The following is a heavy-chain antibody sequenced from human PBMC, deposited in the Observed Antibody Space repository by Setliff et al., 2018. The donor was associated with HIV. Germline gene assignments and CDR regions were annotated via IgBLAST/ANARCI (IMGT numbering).Heavy chain of an antibody. D-gene: IGHD3-10*01. V-gene: IGHV4-59*12. CDR2: IYHSGNT. J-gene: IGHJ4*02. CDR3: ARSWGSGSYPY. CDR1: GGSISGYF. Sequence: SETLSLTCTVSGGSISGYFWNWIRQPPGKGLEWIGYIYHSGNTNYNPSLKSRVTISVDTSKNQFSLKLTSVTAADTAVYYCARSWGSGSYPYWGQGTLVTVSS.